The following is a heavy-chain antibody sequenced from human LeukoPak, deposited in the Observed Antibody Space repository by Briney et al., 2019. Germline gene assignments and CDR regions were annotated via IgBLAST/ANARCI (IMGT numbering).Heavy chain of an antibody. CDR3: ARRVVDGTTVDL. D-gene: IGHD1-1*01. CDR2: IFHDGTT. V-gene: IGHV4-39*01. J-gene: IGHJ5*02. CDR1: GGSINSPNSY. Sequence: PSETLSLTFTVSGGSINSPNSYWGWLRQPPGKGLEWIGSIFHDGTTYYRPSLKSRVTVSVDTSLNQFSLSLMSMTAADTAVYYCARRVVDGTTVDLWGQGNLVTVSS.